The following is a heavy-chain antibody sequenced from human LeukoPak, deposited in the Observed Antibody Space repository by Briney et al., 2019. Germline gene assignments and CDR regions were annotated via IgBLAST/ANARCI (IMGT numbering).Heavy chain of an antibody. Sequence: APVKVSCKASGYTFTGYYMHWVRQAPGQGLEWMGWINPNSGGTNYAQKFQGRVTMTRDTSISTAYMELSRLRSDDTAVYCCARVLAGTIVYWGQGTLVTVSS. CDR2: INPNSGGT. D-gene: IGHD1-7*01. J-gene: IGHJ4*02. CDR1: GYTFTGYY. CDR3: ARVLAGTIVY. V-gene: IGHV1-2*02.